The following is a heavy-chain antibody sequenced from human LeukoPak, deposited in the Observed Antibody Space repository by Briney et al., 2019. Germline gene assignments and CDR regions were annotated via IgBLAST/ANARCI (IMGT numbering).Heavy chain of an antibody. CDR2: ISSSSSTI. CDR1: GFAFSSYS. V-gene: IGHV3-48*01. CDR3: ARDITYYYDSSGFDY. D-gene: IGHD3-22*01. J-gene: IGHJ4*02. Sequence: GGSLRLSCAASGFAFSSYSMNWVRQAPGKGLEWVSYISSSSSTIYYADSVKGRFTISRDNAKNSLYLQMNSLRAEDTAVYYCARDITYYYDSSGFDYWGQGTLVTVSS.